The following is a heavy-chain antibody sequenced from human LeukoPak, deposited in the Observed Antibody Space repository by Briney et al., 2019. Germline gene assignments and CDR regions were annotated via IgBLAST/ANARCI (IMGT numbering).Heavy chain of an antibody. CDR2: ISSSSSYI. CDR3: ASQYYYDSSGYYYRAFDY. CDR1: GFTFSSYS. D-gene: IGHD3-22*01. J-gene: IGHJ4*02. Sequence: GGSLRLSCAASGFTFSSYSMNWVRQAPGKGLEWVSSISSSSSYIYYADSVKGRFTISRDNAKNSLYPQMNSLRAEDTAVYYCASQYYYDSSGYYYRAFDYWGQGTLVTVSS. V-gene: IGHV3-21*01.